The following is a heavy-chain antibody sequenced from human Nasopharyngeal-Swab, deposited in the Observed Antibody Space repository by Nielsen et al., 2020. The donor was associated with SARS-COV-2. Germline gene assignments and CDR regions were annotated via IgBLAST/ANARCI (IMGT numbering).Heavy chain of an antibody. CDR3: ARGVDYADPFDY. J-gene: IGHJ4*02. D-gene: IGHD4-17*01. Sequence: SDTLSLTCAVSGGSISSDYWSWFRQPPGKGLEWIGYIYYSGRTKYNPSLKSRVSISVDTSKNQFSLKLTSVIAADTAVYYCARGVDYADPFDYWGQGTLVTVSS. CDR1: GGSISSDY. CDR2: IYYSGRT. V-gene: IGHV4-59*01.